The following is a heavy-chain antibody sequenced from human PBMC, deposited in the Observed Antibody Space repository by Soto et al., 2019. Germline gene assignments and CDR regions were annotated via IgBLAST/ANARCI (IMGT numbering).Heavy chain of an antibody. J-gene: IGHJ2*01. CDR2: INHSGST. CDR3: ARVGGYYGWYFDL. D-gene: IGHD3-3*01. Sequence: KSSETLSLTCAVYGGSFSGYYWSWIRQPPGKGLEWIGEINHSGSTNYNPSLKSRVTISVDTSKNQFSLKLSSVTAADTAVYYCARVGGYYGWYFDLWGRGTLVTVSS. V-gene: IGHV4-34*01. CDR1: GGSFSGYY.